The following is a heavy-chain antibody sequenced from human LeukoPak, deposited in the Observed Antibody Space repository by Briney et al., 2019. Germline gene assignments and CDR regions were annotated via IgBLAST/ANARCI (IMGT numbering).Heavy chain of an antibody. Sequence: SETLSLTCTVSGGSISSSRYYWGWIRQPPGKGLERIGSIYYCGITYYNPSLKSRVNISVDTSKNQFSLKLSSVTAADTAVYYCARITMVRGVIITGTAGSYYFDYWGQGTLVTVSS. CDR3: ARITMVRGVIITGTAGSYYFDY. D-gene: IGHD3-10*01. J-gene: IGHJ4*02. CDR1: GGSISSSRYY. CDR2: IYYCGIT. V-gene: IGHV4-39*01.